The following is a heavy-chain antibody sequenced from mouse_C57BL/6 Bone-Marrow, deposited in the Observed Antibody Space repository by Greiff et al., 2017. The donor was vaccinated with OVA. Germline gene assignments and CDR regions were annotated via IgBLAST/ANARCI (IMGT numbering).Heavy chain of an antibody. CDR3: ARSGNLSDYYALDY. V-gene: IGHV1-69*01. D-gene: IGHD3-1*01. CDR2: IDPSDSYT. J-gene: IGHJ4*01. CDR1: GYTFTSYW. Sequence: QVQLQQPGAVLVMPGASVKLSCKASGYTFTSYWMHWVKQRPGQGLEWIGEIDPSDSYTNYNQKFKGKSTLTVDKSSSTAYMQLSSLTSEDSAVEYGARSGNLSDYYALDYWGQGTSVTVSS.